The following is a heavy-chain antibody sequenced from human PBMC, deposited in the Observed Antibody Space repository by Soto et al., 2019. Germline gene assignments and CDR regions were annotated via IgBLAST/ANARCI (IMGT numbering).Heavy chain of an antibody. Sequence: QVQLVQSGAEVKKPGSSVKVSCKASGGTFSSSAISWVRQAPGQGLERMGGIIPIFGTANYAQKFQGRVTITADESTSTAYMELSSLRSEDTAVYYCASLLRGYSGTGDYWGQGTLVTVSS. J-gene: IGHJ4*02. CDR3: ASLLRGYSGTGDY. CDR2: IIPIFGTA. CDR1: GGTFSSSA. V-gene: IGHV1-69*12. D-gene: IGHD5-12*01.